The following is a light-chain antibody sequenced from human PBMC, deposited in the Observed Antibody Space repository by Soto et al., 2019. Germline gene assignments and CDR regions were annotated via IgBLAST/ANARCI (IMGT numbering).Light chain of an antibody. CDR1: QRLSSR. CDR3: QQSFCPPYT. V-gene: IGKV1-39*01. Sequence: IQMTQSPSSLSASVGDRVTITCRASQRLSSRLTWYQQKPGEAPKLLIYETSSLDSGVPSRFSGSGSETDFTLTINSLQPEDFATYYCQQSFCPPYTFGQGSKLEIK. J-gene: IGKJ2*01. CDR2: ETS.